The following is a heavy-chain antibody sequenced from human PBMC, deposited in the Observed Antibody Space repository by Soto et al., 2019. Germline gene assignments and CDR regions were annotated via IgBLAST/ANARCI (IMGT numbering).Heavy chain of an antibody. CDR1: GFTFSSYG. D-gene: IGHD2-15*01. CDR3: AGDSGCSCGSCYFGMDV. CDR2: IWYDGSNK. V-gene: IGHV3-33*01. Sequence: GGSLRLSCAASGFTFSSYGMHWVRQAPGKGLEWVAVIWYDGSNKYYADSVKGRFTISRDNAKNTLYLQMNSLRAEDTAVYYCAGDSGCSCGSCYFGMDVWGQGTTVTVSS. J-gene: IGHJ6*02.